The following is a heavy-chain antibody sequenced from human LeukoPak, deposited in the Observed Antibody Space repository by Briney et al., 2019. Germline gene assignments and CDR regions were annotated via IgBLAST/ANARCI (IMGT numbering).Heavy chain of an antibody. D-gene: IGHD6-6*01. CDR2: IIPIFGTA. CDR3: ARPSIAARPGNYYYYYMDV. V-gene: IGHV1-69*05. Sequence: GASVKVSCKASGGTFSSYAISWVRQAPGQGLERMGGIIPIFGTANYAQKFQGRVTITTDESTSTAYMELSSLRSEDTAVYYCARPSIAARPGNYYYYYMDVWGKGTTVTVSS. CDR1: GGTFSSYA. J-gene: IGHJ6*03.